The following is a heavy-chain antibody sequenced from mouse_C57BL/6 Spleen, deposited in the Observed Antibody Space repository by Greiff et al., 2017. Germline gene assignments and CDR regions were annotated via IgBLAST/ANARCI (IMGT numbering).Heavy chain of an antibody. Sequence: VQLQQSGAELAKPGASVKLSCKASGYTFTSYWMHWVKQRPGQGLEWIGYINPSSGYTKYNQKFKDKATLTADKSSSTAYMQLSSLTYEDSAVYYCARLYSNYLYYFDYWGQGTTLTVSS. CDR2: INPSSGYT. D-gene: IGHD2-5*01. CDR3: ARLYSNYLYYFDY. V-gene: IGHV1-7*01. CDR1: GYTFTSYW. J-gene: IGHJ2*01.